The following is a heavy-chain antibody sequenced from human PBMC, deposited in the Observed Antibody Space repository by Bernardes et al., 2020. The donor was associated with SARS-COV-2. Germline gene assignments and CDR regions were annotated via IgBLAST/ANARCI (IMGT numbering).Heavy chain of an antibody. D-gene: IGHD5-18*01. Sequence: GGSLRLSCAASRFDFGIYVMAWVRQAPGKGLQWLASISRTGQTSFYAASVKGRFTISRHNAENSLGLHMSSLRVDDTAVYYCAKSLGGDRSVIAAKYQYGMDVWGQGTTVTVSS. J-gene: IGHJ6*02. CDR1: RFDFGIYV. CDR3: AKSLGGDRSVIAAKYQYGMDV. V-gene: IGHV3-23*01. CDR2: ISRTGQTS.